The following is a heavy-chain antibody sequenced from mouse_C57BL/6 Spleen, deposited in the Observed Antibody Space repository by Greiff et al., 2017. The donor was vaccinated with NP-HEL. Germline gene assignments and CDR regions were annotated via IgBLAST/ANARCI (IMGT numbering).Heavy chain of an antibody. CDR1: GFTFSDYG. Sequence: EVKLMESGGGLVKPGGSLKLSCAASGFTFSDYGMHWVRQAPEKGLEWVAYISSGSSTIYYADTVKGRFTISRDNAKNTLFLQMTSLRSEDTAMYYCARKKVYDGYTFDYWGQGTTLTVSS. D-gene: IGHD2-3*01. CDR3: ARKKVYDGYTFDY. J-gene: IGHJ2*01. V-gene: IGHV5-17*01. CDR2: ISSGSSTI.